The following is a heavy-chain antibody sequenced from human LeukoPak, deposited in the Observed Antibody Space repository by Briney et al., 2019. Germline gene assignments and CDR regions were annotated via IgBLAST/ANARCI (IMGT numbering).Heavy chain of an antibody. D-gene: IGHD3-10*01. J-gene: IGHJ3*02. CDR1: GFTFSSYS. Sequence: PGGSLRLSCAASGFTFSSYSMNWVRQAPGKGLEWVSYISSSSSTIYYADSVKGRFTISRDNAKNSLYLQMNSLRAEDTAVYYCARELEYYYGSGSYFDAFDIWGQGTMVTVSS. CDR3: ARELEYYYGSGSYFDAFDI. V-gene: IGHV3-48*04. CDR2: ISSSSSTI.